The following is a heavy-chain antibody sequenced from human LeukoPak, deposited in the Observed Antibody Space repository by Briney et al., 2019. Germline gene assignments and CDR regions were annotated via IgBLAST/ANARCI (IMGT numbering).Heavy chain of an antibody. J-gene: IGHJ4*02. CDR3: ARDGIAAAGEEPDY. D-gene: IGHD6-13*01. CDR2: VNHSGST. Sequence: SETLSLTCAVYGGSFSVYNWSWIRQPPGKGLDWIGEVNHSGSTNYNSSLKSRVTMSVDTSKNQFSLKLSSVTAADTAVYYCARDGIAAAGEEPDYWGQGTLVTVSS. V-gene: IGHV4-34*01. CDR1: GGSFSVYN.